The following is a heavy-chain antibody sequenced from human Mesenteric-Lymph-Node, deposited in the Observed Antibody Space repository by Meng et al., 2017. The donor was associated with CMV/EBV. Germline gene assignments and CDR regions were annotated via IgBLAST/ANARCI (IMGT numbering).Heavy chain of an antibody. CDR1: GGSFSGYY. J-gene: IGHJ4*02. CDR3: ARGTRNFGSGYFDY. V-gene: IGHV4-34*01. Sequence: TPSLTGAVYGGSFSGYYWSWIRQPPGKGLEWIGEINHSGRTNYNPSLKSRVTISVDTSKNQFSLKLSSVTAADTAVYYCARGTRNFGSGYFDYWGQGTLVTVSS. CDR2: INHSGRT. D-gene: IGHD3-3*01.